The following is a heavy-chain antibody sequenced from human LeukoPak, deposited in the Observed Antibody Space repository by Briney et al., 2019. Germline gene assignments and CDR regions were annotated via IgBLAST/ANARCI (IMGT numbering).Heavy chain of an antibody. CDR1: GFTFSSYA. J-gene: IGHJ4*02. V-gene: IGHV3-23*01. D-gene: IGHD3-3*01. CDR2: ISGSGGST. Sequence: GGSLRLSCAASGFTFSSYAMSWVRQAPGKGLEWVSAISGSGGSTYYADSVKGRFTISRDNSKNTLYLQMNSLRAEDTAVYYCAKGDYDFWSGEPYFDYWGQGTLVTVSP. CDR3: AKGDYDFWSGEPYFDY.